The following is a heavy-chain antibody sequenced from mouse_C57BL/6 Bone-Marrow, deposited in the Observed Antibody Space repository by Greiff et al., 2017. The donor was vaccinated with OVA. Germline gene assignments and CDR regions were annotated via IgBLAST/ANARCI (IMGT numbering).Heavy chain of an antibody. CDR3: ARPLIYDGYYVGAMDY. CDR2: INPGSGGT. J-gene: IGHJ4*01. D-gene: IGHD2-3*01. V-gene: IGHV1-54*01. CDR1: GYAFTNYL. Sequence: QVQLKQSGAELVRPGTSVKVSCKASGYAFTNYLIEWVKQRPGQGLEWIGVINPGSGGTNYNEKFKGKATLTADKSSSTAYMQLSSLTSEDSAVYFCARPLIYDGYYVGAMDYWGQGTSVTVSS.